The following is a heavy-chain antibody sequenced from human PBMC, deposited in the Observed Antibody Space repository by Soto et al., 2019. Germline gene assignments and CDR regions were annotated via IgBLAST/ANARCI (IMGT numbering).Heavy chain of an antibody. J-gene: IGHJ4*02. V-gene: IGHV4-61*01. CDR2: IYYSGST. CDR3: ARGMGWLQFDY. Sequence: QVQLQESGPGLVKPSETLSLTCTVSGGSVSSGSYYWSWIRQPPGKGLEWIGYIYYSGSTNYNPPLKSRVTISVDTSKNQFSLKLSSVTAADTAVYYCARGMGWLQFDYWGQGTLVTVSS. CDR1: GGSVSSGSYY. D-gene: IGHD5-12*01.